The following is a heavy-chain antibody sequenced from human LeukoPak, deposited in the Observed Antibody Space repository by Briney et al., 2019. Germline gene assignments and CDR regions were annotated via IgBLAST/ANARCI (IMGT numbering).Heavy chain of an antibody. Sequence: GGSLRLSCAASGFTFNTFNMNWVRQAPGEGLEWVSSITSGGDYIYYADSVKGRFTTSRDNAKNSLSLQLNSLRVEDTAVYYCARGHYDVLAASYKWTPDYWGQGTLVTVSS. D-gene: IGHD3-9*01. CDR2: ITSGGDYI. CDR3: ARGHYDVLAASYKWTPDY. V-gene: IGHV3-21*01. J-gene: IGHJ4*02. CDR1: GFTFNTFN.